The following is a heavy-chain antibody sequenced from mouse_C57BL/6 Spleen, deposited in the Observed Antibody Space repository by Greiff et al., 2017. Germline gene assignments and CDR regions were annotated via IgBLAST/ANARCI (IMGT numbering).Heavy chain of an antibody. J-gene: IGHJ3*01. CDR2: ISSGGSYT. D-gene: IGHD3-2*02. V-gene: IGHV5-6*02. CDR3: ASPTAQALCFFAY. Sequence: EVKLVESGGDLVKPGGSLKLSCAASGFTFSSYGMSWVRQTPDQRLEWVATISSGGSYTYYPDSVKGRFTISRDNAKNTLYLQMSSLKSEDTAMYYCASPTAQALCFFAYWGQGTMVTVSA. CDR1: GFTFSSYG.